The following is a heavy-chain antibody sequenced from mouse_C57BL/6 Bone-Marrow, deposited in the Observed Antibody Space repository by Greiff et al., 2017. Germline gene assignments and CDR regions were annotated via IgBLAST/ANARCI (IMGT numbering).Heavy chain of an antibody. CDR3: TKRDHYYGSYFDY. CDR2: IYPGHSDT. D-gene: IGHD1-1*01. J-gene: IGHJ2*01. Sequence: EVQLQQSGTVLARPGASVKMSCKTSGYTFTSYWMHWVKQRPGQGLEWIGAIYPGHSDTSYNQKFKGKAKLTAVTSASTAYMGLSSLTNEDSAVYYCTKRDHYYGSYFDYWGQGTTLTVSS. CDR1: GYTFTSYW. V-gene: IGHV1-5*01.